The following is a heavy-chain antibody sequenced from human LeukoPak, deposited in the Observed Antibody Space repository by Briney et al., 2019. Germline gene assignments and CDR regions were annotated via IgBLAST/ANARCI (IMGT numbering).Heavy chain of an antibody. J-gene: IGHJ4*02. D-gene: IGHD6-13*01. V-gene: IGHV3-53*01. Sequence: PGGSLRLSCAASGFTVSSNYMSWVRQAPGKGLEWVSVIYSGGSTYYADSVKGRLTISRDNSKNTLYLQMNSLRAEDTAVYYCARGSYSSSWYFDYWGQGTLVTVSS. CDR3: ARGSYSSSWYFDY. CDR2: IYSGGST. CDR1: GFTVSSNY.